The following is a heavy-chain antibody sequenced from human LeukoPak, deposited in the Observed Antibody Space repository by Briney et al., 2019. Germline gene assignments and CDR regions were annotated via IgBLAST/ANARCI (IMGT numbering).Heavy chain of an antibody. D-gene: IGHD1-26*01. CDR1: GFTFTTYW. V-gene: IGHV3-23*01. Sequence: GGSLRLSCAASGFTFTTYWMHWVRQAPGKGLEWVSAISGSGGSTYYADSVKGRFTISRDNSKNTLYLQMNSLRAEDTAVYYCAKDVGSYYVGSLAYWGQGTLVTVSS. CDR2: ISGSGGST. J-gene: IGHJ4*02. CDR3: AKDVGSYYVGSLAY.